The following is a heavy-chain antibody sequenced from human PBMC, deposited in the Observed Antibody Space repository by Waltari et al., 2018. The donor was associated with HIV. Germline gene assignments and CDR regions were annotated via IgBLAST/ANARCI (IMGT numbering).Heavy chain of an antibody. CDR3: ARSRQDIVVVPAANPNYYFDY. Sequence: QVQLQQWGAGLLKPSETLSLTCAVYGGSFSGYYWSWIRQPPGQGLEWIGEINHSGSTNYNPSLKSRVTISVDTSKNQFSLKLSSVTAADTAVYYCARSRQDIVVVPAANPNYYFDYWGQGTLVTVSS. D-gene: IGHD2-2*01. J-gene: IGHJ4*02. V-gene: IGHV4-34*01. CDR1: GGSFSGYY. CDR2: INHSGST.